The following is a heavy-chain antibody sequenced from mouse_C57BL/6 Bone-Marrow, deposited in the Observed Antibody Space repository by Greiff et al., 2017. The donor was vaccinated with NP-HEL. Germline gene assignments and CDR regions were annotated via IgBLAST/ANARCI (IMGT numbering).Heavy chain of an antibody. D-gene: IGHD2-2*01. CDR1: GYTFTSYW. V-gene: IGHV1-52*01. CDR2: IDPSDSET. Sequence: QVQLQQPGAELVRPGSSVKLSCKASGYTFTSYWMHWVKQRPIQGLEWIGNIDPSDSETHYNQKFKDKATLTVDKSSSTAYMQLSSLTSEDSAVYYCARKGYDGGFAYWGQGTLVTVSA. CDR3: ARKGYDGGFAY. J-gene: IGHJ3*01.